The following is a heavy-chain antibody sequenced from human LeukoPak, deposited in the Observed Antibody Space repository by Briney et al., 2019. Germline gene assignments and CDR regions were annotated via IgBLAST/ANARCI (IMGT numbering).Heavy chain of an antibody. CDR2: IRSDGSTK. CDR1: RFIFSSYG. V-gene: IGHV3-30*02. D-gene: IGHD2-2*01. J-gene: IGHJ4*02. Sequence: GGSLRLSCAASRFIFSSYGMHWVRQAPGRGLEWVAFIRSDGSTKYYADSVKGRFTISRDNSKNTLYLQMSSLRGEDTAVYYCAKDPGSTSCCGVLGDYWGQGTLVTVSS. CDR3: AKDPGSTSCCGVLGDY.